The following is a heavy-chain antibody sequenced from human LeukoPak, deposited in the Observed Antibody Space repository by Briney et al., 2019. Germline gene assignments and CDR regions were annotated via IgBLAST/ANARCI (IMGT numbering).Heavy chain of an antibody. V-gene: IGHV1-3*01. J-gene: IGHJ5*02. CDR3: ARFTMTRGWFDP. CDR2: INAGNGNT. Sequence: ASVKVSCKASGYTSTSYAMHWVRQAPGQRLEWMGWINAGNGNTKYSQRFQGRVTITRDTSASTAYMELSSLRSEDTAVYYCARFTMTRGWFDPWGQGTLVTVSS. CDR1: GYTSTSYA. D-gene: IGHD3-22*01.